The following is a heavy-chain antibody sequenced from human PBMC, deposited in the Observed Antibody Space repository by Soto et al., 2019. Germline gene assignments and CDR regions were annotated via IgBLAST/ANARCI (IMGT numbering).Heavy chain of an antibody. D-gene: IGHD1-26*01. CDR1: GYTLTELS. J-gene: IGHJ4*02. V-gene: IGHV1-24*01. Sequence: RASVKVSCKVSGYTLTELSMHWVRQAPGKGLEWMGGFDPEDGETIYAQKFQGRVTMTEDTSTDTAHMELSSLRSEDTAVYYCATVWVVGATSGLFDYWGQGTLVTVSS. CDR3: ATVWVVGATSGLFDY. CDR2: FDPEDGET.